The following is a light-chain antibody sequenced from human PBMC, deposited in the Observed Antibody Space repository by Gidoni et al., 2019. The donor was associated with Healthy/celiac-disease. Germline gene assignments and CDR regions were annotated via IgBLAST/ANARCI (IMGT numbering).Light chain of an antibody. CDR2: GAS. J-gene: IGKJ1*01. CDR1: QRVSSN. CDR3: QQYNNWPPGT. V-gene: IGKV3-15*01. Sequence: DIVMTQSPATLSVSPGERATLSCRASQRVSSNLAWYQQKPGQAPRLLIYGASTRATGIPARFSGSGSGTEFTLTISSLQSEDFAVYYCQQYNNWPPGTFGQGTKVEIK.